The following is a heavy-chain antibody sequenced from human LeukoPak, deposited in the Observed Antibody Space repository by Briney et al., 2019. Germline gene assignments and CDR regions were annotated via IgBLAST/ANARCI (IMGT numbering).Heavy chain of an antibody. CDR2: INPNSGGT. V-gene: IGHV1-2*02. CDR3: ARVFESVLASWFDP. Sequence: ASVKVSCKASGHTFTGYYMHWVRQAPGQGLEWMGWINPNSGGTNYAQKFQGRVTMTRDTSISTAYMELSRLRSDDTAVYYCARVFESVLASWFDPWGQGTLVTVSS. CDR1: GHTFTGYY. J-gene: IGHJ5*02.